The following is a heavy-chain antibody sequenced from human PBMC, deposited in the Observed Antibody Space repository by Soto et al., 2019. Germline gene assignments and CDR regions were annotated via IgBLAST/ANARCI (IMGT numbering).Heavy chain of an antibody. J-gene: IGHJ6*02. CDR2: ISGSGGST. CDR1: GFTFSSYA. V-gene: IGHV3-23*01. Sequence: EVQLLESGGGLVQPGGSLRLSCAASGFTFSSYAMSWVRQAPGKGLEWVSAISGSGGSTYYADSVKGRFTISRDNSKTTLYLQMNSLRAEDTAVYYCAKVYSSSSDYYYGMDVWGQGTTVTVSS. D-gene: IGHD6-6*01. CDR3: AKVYSSSSDYYYGMDV.